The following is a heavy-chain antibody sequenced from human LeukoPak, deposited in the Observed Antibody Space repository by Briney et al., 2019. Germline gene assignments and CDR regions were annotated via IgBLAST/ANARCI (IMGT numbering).Heavy chain of an antibody. CDR1: GFIFSSYD. Sequence: GGSLRLSCVAPGFIFSSYDMHWVRQATGKGLEWISAIDPAGNTWYSDSVKGRFTISRENARSSLFLQMNSLRAADTTVYYCVREPSYTGTWWYPDRWGRGTLVTVSS. CDR3: VREPSYTGTWWYPDR. V-gene: IGHV3-13*01. J-gene: IGHJ2*01. CDR2: IDPAGNT. D-gene: IGHD1-14*01.